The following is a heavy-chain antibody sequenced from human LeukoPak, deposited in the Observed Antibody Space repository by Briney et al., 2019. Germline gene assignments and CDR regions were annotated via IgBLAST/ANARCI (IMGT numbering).Heavy chain of an antibody. Sequence: SETLFLICAVSGYSISSGYYWGWIRQPPGKGLEWIGSIYHSGSTYYNPSLKSRVTISVDTSKNQFSLKLTSVTAADTAVYYCARLVGARSQADYWGQGTLVTVSS. D-gene: IGHD1-26*01. CDR2: IYHSGST. J-gene: IGHJ4*02. CDR1: GYSISSGYY. V-gene: IGHV4-38-2*01. CDR3: ARLVGARSQADY.